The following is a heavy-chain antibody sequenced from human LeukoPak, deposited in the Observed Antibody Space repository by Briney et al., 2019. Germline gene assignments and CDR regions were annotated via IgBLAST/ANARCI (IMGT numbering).Heavy chain of an antibody. Sequence: GGSLTLSCAASGFTFDCCGMHWVRQAPGKGLEWVAFIRNVGNDKYYADSVKGRFFISRDNAKNSLYLQMNSLRAEDTAVYYCAELGITMIGGVWGKGTTVTISS. D-gene: IGHD3-10*02. CDR1: GFTFDCCG. V-gene: IGHV3-30*02. CDR2: IRNVGNDK. CDR3: AELGITMIGGV. J-gene: IGHJ6*04.